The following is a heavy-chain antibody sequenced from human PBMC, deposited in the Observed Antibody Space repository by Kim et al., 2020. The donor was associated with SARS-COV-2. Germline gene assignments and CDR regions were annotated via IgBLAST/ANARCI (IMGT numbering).Heavy chain of an antibody. Sequence: GGSLRLSCATSGFTFSAYDMNWVRRAPGKGLEWLSFITKSSTTIYYADSVRGRFTISRDNAKNSLYLQMNSLRDEDTALYYCVRDRMGGAFDIWGQGTMGTGSS. CDR3: VRDRMGGAFDI. CDR2: ITKSSTTI. CDR1: GFTFSAYD. V-gene: IGHV3-48*02. D-gene: IGHD3-16*01. J-gene: IGHJ3*02.